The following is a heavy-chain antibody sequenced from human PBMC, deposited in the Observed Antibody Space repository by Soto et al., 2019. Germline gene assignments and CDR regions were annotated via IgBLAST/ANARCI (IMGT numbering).Heavy chain of an antibody. J-gene: IGHJ5*02. D-gene: IGHD3-10*02. Sequence: SETLSLTCTVSGGSISSGGYYWSWIRQHPWKGLEWIGYIYYSGSTYYNPSLKSRVTISVDTSKNQFSLKLSSVTAADTAVYYCARVVDLTYYYRRGGWFDPWGQGXLVTV. CDR2: IYYSGST. CDR3: ARVVDLTYYYRRGGWFDP. CDR1: GGSISSGGYY. V-gene: IGHV4-31*03.